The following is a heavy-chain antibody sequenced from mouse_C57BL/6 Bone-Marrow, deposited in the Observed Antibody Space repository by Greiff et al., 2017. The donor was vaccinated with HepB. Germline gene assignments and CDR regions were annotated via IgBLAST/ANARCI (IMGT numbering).Heavy chain of an antibody. V-gene: IGHV1S26*01. Sequence: QVQLQQSGPELVKPGASVKMSCKASGYTFTSYTMHWVKQRPGQGLEWIGYINPSSGYTKYNQKFKDKATLTADKSSSTAYMQLSSLTSEDSAVYYCARDVGDYYAMDYWGQGTSVTVSS. CDR2: INPSSGYT. J-gene: IGHJ4*01. CDR3: ARDVGDYYAMDY. CDR1: GYTFTSYT.